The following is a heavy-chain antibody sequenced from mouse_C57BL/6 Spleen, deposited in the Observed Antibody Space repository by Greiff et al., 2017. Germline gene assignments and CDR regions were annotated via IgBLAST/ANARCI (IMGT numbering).Heavy chain of an antibody. Sequence: QVQLQQSGPELVKPGASVKISCKASGYAFSSSWLNWVKQRPGKGLEWIGRIYPGDGDTNYNGKLKGKATLTADKSSSTAYMQLSSLTSEDSAVYFCARFITTVVATGAMDYWGQGTSGTVSS. CDR1: GYAFSSSW. CDR2: IYPGDGDT. J-gene: IGHJ4*01. V-gene: IGHV1-82*01. D-gene: IGHD1-1*01. CDR3: ARFITTVVATGAMDY.